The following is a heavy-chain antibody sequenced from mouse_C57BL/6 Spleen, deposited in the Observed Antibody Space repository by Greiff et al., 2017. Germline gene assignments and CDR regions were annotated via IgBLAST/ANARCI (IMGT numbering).Heavy chain of an antibody. V-gene: IGHV7-3*01. Sequence: EVQGVESGGGLVQPGGSLSLSCAASGFTFTDYYMSWVRQPPGKALEWLGFIRNKANGYTTEYSASVKGRITISRVNSQSVLYLQMNALRAEDSATYYCARSSYDCDVGWYFDVWGTGTTVTVSS. CDR1: GFTFTDYY. J-gene: IGHJ1*03. D-gene: IGHD2-4*01. CDR3: ARSSYDCDVGWYFDV. CDR2: IRNKANGYTT.